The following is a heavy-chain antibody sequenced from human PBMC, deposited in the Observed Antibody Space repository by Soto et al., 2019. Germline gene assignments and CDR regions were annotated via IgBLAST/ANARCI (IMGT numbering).Heavy chain of an antibody. V-gene: IGHV1-18*01. CDR3: ARGNYYDRRGYFSALDI. D-gene: IGHD3-22*01. CDR2: VSAYNDNS. Sequence: ASVKVSCKASGYTFSSYGINWVRQAPGQGLEWLGWVSAYNDNSDYAQTFQGRVTMTTDKSTNTAYMELRSLRSDDTAVYYCARGNYYDRRGYFSALDIWGQGTMVTVSS. CDR1: GYTFSSYG. J-gene: IGHJ3*02.